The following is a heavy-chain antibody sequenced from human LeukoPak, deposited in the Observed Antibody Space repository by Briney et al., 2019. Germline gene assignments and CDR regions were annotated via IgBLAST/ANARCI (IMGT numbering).Heavy chain of an antibody. CDR2: IYYSGST. Sequence: PSETLSLTCTVSGGSVSSYYWSWIRQPPGKGLEWIGYIYYSGSTNYNPSLKSRVTISVDTSKNQFSLELSSVTAADTAVYHCARDNWNYGSSMDVWGQGTTVTVSS. J-gene: IGHJ6*02. V-gene: IGHV4-59*02. CDR1: GGSVSSYY. CDR3: ARDNWNYGSSMDV. D-gene: IGHD1-7*01.